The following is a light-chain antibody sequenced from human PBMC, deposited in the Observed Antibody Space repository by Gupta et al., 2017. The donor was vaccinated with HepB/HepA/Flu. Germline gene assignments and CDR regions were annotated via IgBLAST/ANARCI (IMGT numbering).Light chain of an antibody. CDR1: QSISSF. CDR3: QQRYNWPLT. V-gene: IGKV3-11*01. Sequence: EIVLPQSPGTLSLSPGERATLSCRASQSISSFLAWYQQTPGQAPRLLIYGASNRATGIPVRFSGSGSGTDFTLTISNLEPEDFAVYYCQQRYNWPLTFGGGTKVEI. J-gene: IGKJ4*01. CDR2: GAS.